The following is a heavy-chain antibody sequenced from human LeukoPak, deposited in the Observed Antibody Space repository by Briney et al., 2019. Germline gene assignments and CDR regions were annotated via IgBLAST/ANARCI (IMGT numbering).Heavy chain of an antibody. V-gene: IGHV1-2*02. CDR2: INPNSGGT. J-gene: IGHJ4*02. D-gene: IGHD3-22*01. CDR1: GYTFTGYY. Sequence: ASVKVSCKASGYTFTGYYMHWVRQAPGQGLEWMGWINPNSGGTNYAQKFQGRVTMTRNTSISTAYMELSRLRSDDTAVYYCARNYYDSSGYYTVDYWGQGTLVTVSS. CDR3: ARNYYDSSGYYTVDY.